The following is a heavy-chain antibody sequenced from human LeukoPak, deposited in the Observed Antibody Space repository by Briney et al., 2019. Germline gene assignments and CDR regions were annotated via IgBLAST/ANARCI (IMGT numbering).Heavy chain of an antibody. CDR2: INPSGGST. Sequence: ASVKVSCKASGYTFTSYYMHWVRQAPGQGLEGMGIINPSGGSTSYAQKFQGRVTMTRDTSTSTVYMELSSLRSEDTAVYYCARGGMGVRGAEDDAFDIWGQGTMVTVSS. V-gene: IGHV1-46*01. CDR1: GYTFTSYY. D-gene: IGHD3-10*01. CDR3: ARGGMGVRGAEDDAFDI. J-gene: IGHJ3*02.